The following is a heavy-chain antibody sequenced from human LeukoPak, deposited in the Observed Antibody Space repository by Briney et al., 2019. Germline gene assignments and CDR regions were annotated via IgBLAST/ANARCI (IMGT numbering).Heavy chain of an antibody. CDR1: GGSFSGYY. Sequence: KPSETLSLTCAVYGGSFSGYYWSWIRQPPGKGLEWIGEINHSGSTNYNPSLKSRVTISVDTSKNQFSLKLSSATAADTAVYYCARGVVVVPAASRANWFDPWGQGTLVTVSS. CDR3: ARGVVVVPAASRANWFDP. D-gene: IGHD2-2*01. J-gene: IGHJ5*02. CDR2: INHSGST. V-gene: IGHV4-34*01.